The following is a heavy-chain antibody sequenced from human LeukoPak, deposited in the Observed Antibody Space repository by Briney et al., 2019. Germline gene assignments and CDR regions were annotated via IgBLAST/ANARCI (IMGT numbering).Heavy chain of an antibody. CDR3: ARLNYDRSGSYFDY. D-gene: IGHD3-22*01. Sequence: ASVKVSCKASGYAFTGYYMQWVRQAPGQGLEWMGWINPNSGGTNYAQKFQGRVTMTRDTSISTAYMELSRLRSDDTAVYYCARLNYDRSGSYFDYWGQGTLVTVSS. CDR2: INPNSGGT. J-gene: IGHJ4*02. CDR1: GYAFTGYY. V-gene: IGHV1-2*02.